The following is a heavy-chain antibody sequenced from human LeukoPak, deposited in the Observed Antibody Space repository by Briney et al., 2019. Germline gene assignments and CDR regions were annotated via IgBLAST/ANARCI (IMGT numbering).Heavy chain of an antibody. CDR1: GYTFTSYY. V-gene: IGHV1-46*01. Sequence: ASVKVSCKASGYTFTSYYMHWVRQAPGQGLEWMGIINPSGGSTSCAQKFQGRVTMTRDTSTSTVYMELRSLRSDDTAVYYCARANYYYDSSGYSDYWGQGALVTVSS. CDR3: ARANYYYDSSGYSDY. D-gene: IGHD3-22*01. J-gene: IGHJ4*02. CDR2: INPSGGST.